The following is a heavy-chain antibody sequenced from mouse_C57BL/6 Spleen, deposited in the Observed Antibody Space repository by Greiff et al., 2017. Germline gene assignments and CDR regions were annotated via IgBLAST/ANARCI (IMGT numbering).Heavy chain of an antibody. CDR1: GFTFSSYA. CDR3: GEVDGKYPAYFDD. D-gene: IGHD2-1*01. Sequence: EVQLVESGGGLVKPGGSLKLSCAASGFTFSSYAMSWVRQTPEKRLEWVATISDGGSYTYNPDNVKGRFTISRDNAKNNLYLQMRHLKSEDTAMYCGGEVDGKYPAYFDDWGEGTTLTVSS. J-gene: IGHJ2*01. V-gene: IGHV5-4*01. CDR2: ISDGGSYT.